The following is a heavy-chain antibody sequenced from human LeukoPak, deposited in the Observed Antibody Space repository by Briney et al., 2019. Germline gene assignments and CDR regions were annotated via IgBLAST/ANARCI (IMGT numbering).Heavy chain of an antibody. CDR1: GFTFSSYG. CDR2: ISGSGGST. V-gene: IGHV3-23*01. D-gene: IGHD2-8*01. Sequence: GGSLRLSCAASGFTFSSYGMHWVRQAPGKGLEWVSAISGSGGSTYYADSVKGRFTISRDNSKNTLYLQMNSLRAEDTAVYYCAKDVGRMGLYYFDYWGQGTLVTVSS. CDR3: AKDVGRMGLYYFDY. J-gene: IGHJ4*02.